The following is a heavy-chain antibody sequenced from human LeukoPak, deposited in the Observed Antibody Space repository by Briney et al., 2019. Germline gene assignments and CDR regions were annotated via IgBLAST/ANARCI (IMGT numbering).Heavy chain of an antibody. J-gene: IGHJ4*02. CDR1: GFIFSSSA. CDR3: VADCYGDCID. CDR2: IVVGSGNT. Sequence: SVKVSFKASGFIFSSSAVQWVRQARGQRLEWIGWIVVGSGNTNYAQDFQERVTITRDMSTSTAYMELSSLRSEDTAVYYCVADCYGDCIDWGQGTLVTVSS. D-gene: IGHD4-17*01. V-gene: IGHV1-58*01.